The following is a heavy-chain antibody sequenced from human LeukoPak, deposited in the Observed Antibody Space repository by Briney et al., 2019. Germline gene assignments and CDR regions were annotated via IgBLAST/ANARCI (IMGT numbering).Heavy chain of an antibody. D-gene: IGHD2-2*01. J-gene: IGHJ4*02. Sequence: GGSLRLSCAASGFSFNSYWMTWVRQPPGRGLEWVANIDPAGTDTYYVDPVKGRFTISRDNAKSSLYLQMNSLRAEDTGVYFCARMSSYCDYWGQGTLVTVSS. CDR3: ARMSSYCDY. CDR2: IDPAGTDT. CDR1: GFSFNSYW. V-gene: IGHV3-7*01.